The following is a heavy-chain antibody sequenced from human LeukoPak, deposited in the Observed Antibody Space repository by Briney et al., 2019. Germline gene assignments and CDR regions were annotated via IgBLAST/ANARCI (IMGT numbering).Heavy chain of an antibody. CDR1: GGSISSYY. CDR2: IYYSGST. D-gene: IGHD5-18*01. Sequence: SETLSLTCTVSGGSISSYYWSWIRQPPGKGLEWIGYIYYSGSTNYNPSLKSRVTISVDTSKNQFSLKLSSVTAADTAVYYCARDRGGYTYSHDYWGQGTLVTVSS. CDR3: ARDRGGYTYSHDY. V-gene: IGHV4-59*01. J-gene: IGHJ4*02.